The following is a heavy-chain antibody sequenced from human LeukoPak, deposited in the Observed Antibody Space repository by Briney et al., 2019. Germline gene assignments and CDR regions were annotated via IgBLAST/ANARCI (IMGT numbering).Heavy chain of an antibody. CDR1: GGSISSGGYY. V-gene: IGHV4-30-2*01. CDR3: ARDRDCSGGCCYSHYYYYYMDV. Sequence: PSETLSLTCTVSGGSISSGGYYWSWIRQPPGKGLEWIGYIYHSGSTYYNPSLKSRVTISVDRSKNQFSLKLSSVTAADTAVYYCARDRDCSGGCCYSHYYYYYMDVWGKGTTVTVSS. J-gene: IGHJ6*03. D-gene: IGHD2-15*01. CDR2: IYHSGST.